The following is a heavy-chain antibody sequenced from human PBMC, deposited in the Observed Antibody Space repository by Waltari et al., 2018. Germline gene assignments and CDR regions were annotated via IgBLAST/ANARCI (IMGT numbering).Heavy chain of an antibody. J-gene: IGHJ1*01. V-gene: IGHV3-23*01. D-gene: IGHD3-22*01. CDR1: GFTFSSYA. Sequence: EVQLLESGGGLVQPGGSLRLSCAASGFTFSSYAMSWVRQAPGKGLEWVSAISGSGGSTYYADSGKCRFTISRDNSKNTRYLQMNSLRAEDTAVYYCAKHTRITMIVVVITAEYFQHWGQGTLVTVSS. CDR2: ISGSGGST. CDR3: AKHTRITMIVVVITAEYFQH.